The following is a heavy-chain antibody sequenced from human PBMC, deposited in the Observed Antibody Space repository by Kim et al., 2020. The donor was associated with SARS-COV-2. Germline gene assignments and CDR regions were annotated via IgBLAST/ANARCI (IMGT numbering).Heavy chain of an antibody. CDR2: IYYSGST. J-gene: IGHJ5*02. Sequence: SETLSLTCTVSGGSISSSSYYWGWIRQPPGKGLEWIGSIYYSGSTYYNPSLKSRVTISVDTSKNQFSLKLSSVTAADTAVYYCARDGYSYGFSVWFDPWGQGTLVTVSS. V-gene: IGHV4-39*07. CDR1: GGSISSSSYY. D-gene: IGHD5-18*01. CDR3: ARDGYSYGFSVWFDP.